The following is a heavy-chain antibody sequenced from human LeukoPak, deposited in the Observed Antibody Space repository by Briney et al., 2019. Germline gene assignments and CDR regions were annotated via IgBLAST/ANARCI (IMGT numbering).Heavy chain of an antibody. J-gene: IGHJ4*02. CDR3: ARVIAAPSASKDS. D-gene: IGHD6-13*01. V-gene: IGHV3-7*01. CDR1: GFTFSTYW. Sequence: PGGSLRLSCAASGFTFSTYWMSWVRQAPGKGLEWVANIRKDGSDIHYVDSVKGRFTISRDNAKNSLYLQMNSLRAEDTAVYYCARVIAAPSASKDSWGQGTLVTVSS. CDR2: IRKDGSDI.